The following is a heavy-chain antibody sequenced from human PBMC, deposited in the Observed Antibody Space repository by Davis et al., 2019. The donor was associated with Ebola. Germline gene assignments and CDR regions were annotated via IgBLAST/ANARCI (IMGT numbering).Heavy chain of an antibody. D-gene: IGHD3-22*01. CDR3: SSPHYDSSGYYFDY. V-gene: IGHV1-18*04. Sequence: AASVKVSCKASGYTFTGYYMHWVRQAPGQGLEWMGWISAYNGNTNYAQKLQGRVTMTTDTSTSTAYMELSSLRSEDTAVYYCSSPHYDSSGYYFDYWGQGTLVTVSS. CDR2: ISAYNGNT. CDR1: GYTFTGYY. J-gene: IGHJ4*02.